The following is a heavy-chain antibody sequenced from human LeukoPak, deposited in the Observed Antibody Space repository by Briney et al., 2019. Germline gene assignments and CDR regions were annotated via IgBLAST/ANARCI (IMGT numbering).Heavy chain of an antibody. CDR1: GGSISSGSYY. D-gene: IGHD6-19*01. V-gene: IGHV4-61*02. J-gene: IGHJ3*02. Sequence: PSETLSLTCTVSGGSISSGSYYWSWIRQPAGKGLEWIGRIYTSGSTNYNPSLKSRVTISVDTSKNQFSLQLNSVTPEDTAVYYCARIAVAGTRAFDIWGQGTMVTVSS. CDR3: ARIAVAGTRAFDI. CDR2: IYTSGST.